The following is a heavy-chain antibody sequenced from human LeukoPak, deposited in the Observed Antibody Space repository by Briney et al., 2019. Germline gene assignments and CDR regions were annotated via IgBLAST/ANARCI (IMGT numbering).Heavy chain of an antibody. J-gene: IGHJ4*02. Sequence: TSETLSLTCAVYGGSFSGYYWSWIRQPPGKGLEWIGEINHSGSTNYNPSLKSRVTISVDTSKNQFSLKLSSVTAADTAVYYCARRVFWSGSYYFDYWGQGTLVTVSS. CDR3: ARRVFWSGSYYFDY. CDR1: GGSFSGYY. D-gene: IGHD3-3*01. V-gene: IGHV4-34*01. CDR2: INHSGST.